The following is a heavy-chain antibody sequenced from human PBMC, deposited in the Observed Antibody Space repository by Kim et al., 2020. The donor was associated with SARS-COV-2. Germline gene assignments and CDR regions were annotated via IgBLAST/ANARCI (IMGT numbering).Heavy chain of an antibody. V-gene: IGHV4-34*01. CDR3: ARGTSYFDILTGPAYYFY. CDR1: GGSFSGYY. J-gene: IGHJ4*01. Sequence: SETLSLTCAVYGGSFSGYYWSWIRQPPGKGLEWIGEINHSGSTNYNPSLKSRVTISVDTSKNQFSLKLSSVTAADTAVYYCARGTSYFDILTGPAYYFY. D-gene: IGHD3-9*01. CDR2: INHSGST.